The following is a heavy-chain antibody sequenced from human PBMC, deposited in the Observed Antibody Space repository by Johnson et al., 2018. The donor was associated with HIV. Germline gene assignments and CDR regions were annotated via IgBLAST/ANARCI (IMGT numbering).Heavy chain of an antibody. CDR2: ISYDGSNI. D-gene: IGHD6-19*01. CDR1: GFTFRSNG. Sequence: QMQLVESGGGVVRPGGSLRLSCAASGFTFRSNGMHWVRQAPGKGLEWVAVISYDGSNILYADSVKGRFTISRDNSKNTLYLQMNSLRAGDTAVYYCAKDPGRQWLVMCAFDIWGQGTMVTVSS. V-gene: IGHV3-30*19. CDR3: AKDPGRQWLVMCAFDI. J-gene: IGHJ3*02.